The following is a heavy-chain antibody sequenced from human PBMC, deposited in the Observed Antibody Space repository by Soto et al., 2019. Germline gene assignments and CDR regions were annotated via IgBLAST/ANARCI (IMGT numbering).Heavy chain of an antibody. D-gene: IGHD6-19*01. Sequence: GGSLRLSCAASGFTFSGYAMNWVRQTQERGLEWVSSISSTSSYTHYADSVKGRFTISRENANNSLFLQMNSLRAEDTAVYYCARDLARAGNYWGHGALVTVSS. V-gene: IGHV3-21*01. CDR2: ISSTSSYT. J-gene: IGHJ4*01. CDR1: GFTFSGYA. CDR3: ARDLARAGNY.